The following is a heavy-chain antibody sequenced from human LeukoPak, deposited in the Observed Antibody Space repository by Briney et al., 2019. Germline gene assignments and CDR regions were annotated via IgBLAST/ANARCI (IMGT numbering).Heavy chain of an antibody. CDR2: INWSGSRT. V-gene: IGHV3-20*04. CDR3: ASAVGAGYYFDY. D-gene: IGHD1-26*01. Sequence: GGSLRLSCAASGFTFDDYGTSWVRQAPGKGLEWVSGINWSGSRTGYADSVKGRFTISRDNAKNSLYLQMNSLRAEDTAFYYCASAVGAGYYFDYWGQGTLVTVPS. CDR1: GFTFDDYG. J-gene: IGHJ4*02.